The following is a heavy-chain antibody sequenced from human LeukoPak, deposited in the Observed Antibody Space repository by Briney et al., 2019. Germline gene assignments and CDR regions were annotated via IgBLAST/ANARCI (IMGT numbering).Heavy chain of an antibody. CDR1: GGSFSGYY. CDR3: VTYYFDSSGPKKNY. V-gene: IGHV4-34*01. D-gene: IGHD3-22*01. CDR2: INHSGST. Sequence: SETLSLTCAVYGGSFSGYYWSWIRQPPGKGLGWIGEINHSGSTNYNPSLKSRVTISVDTSKKQFSLKLSSVTAADTAVYYCVTYYFDSSGPKKNYWGQGTLVTVSS. J-gene: IGHJ4*02.